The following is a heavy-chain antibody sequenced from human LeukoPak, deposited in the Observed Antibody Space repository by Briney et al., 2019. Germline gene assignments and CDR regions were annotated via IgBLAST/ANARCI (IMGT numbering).Heavy chain of an antibody. D-gene: IGHD6-13*01. CDR3: ARRSGMAAAGTIDY. CDR1: GGTFSSYA. CDR2: ISGSGGST. J-gene: IGHJ4*02. V-gene: IGHV3-23*01. Sequence: SCKASGGTFSSYAMSWVRQAPGKGLEWVSAISGSGGSTYYADSVKGRFTISRDNSKNTLYLQMNSLRAEDTAVYYCARRSGMAAAGTIDYWGQGTLVTVSS.